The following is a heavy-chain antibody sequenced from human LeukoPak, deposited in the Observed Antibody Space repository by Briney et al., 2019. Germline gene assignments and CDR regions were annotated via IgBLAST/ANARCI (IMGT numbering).Heavy chain of an antibody. CDR3: ARLREIPVFGVVTKSTSYFDY. V-gene: IGHV3-7*01. CDR2: IKQDRSEK. Sequence: GGSLRLSCAASGFTFSRFWMSWVRQAPGKGLERVANIKQDRSEKYYVDSVKGRFTISRDNAKNSLYLQMNSLRAEDTAVYYCARLREIPVFGVVTKSTSYFDYWGQGTLVTVSS. CDR1: GFTFSRFW. D-gene: IGHD3-3*01. J-gene: IGHJ4*02.